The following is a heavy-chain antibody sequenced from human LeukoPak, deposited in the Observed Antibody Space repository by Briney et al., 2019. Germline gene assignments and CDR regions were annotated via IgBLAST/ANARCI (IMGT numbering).Heavy chain of an antibody. D-gene: IGHD2-2*01. J-gene: IGHJ5*02. CDR2: INPSGGST. V-gene: IGHV1-46*01. CDR3: ARGDIVVVPAAIHRGSWFDP. Sequence: ASVKVSCKASGYTFTSYYVHWVRQAPGQGLEWMGIINPSGGSTSYAQKFQGRVTMTRDTSTSTVYMELSSLRSEDTAVYYCARGDIVVVPAAIHRGSWFDPWGQGTLVTVSS. CDR1: GYTFTSYY.